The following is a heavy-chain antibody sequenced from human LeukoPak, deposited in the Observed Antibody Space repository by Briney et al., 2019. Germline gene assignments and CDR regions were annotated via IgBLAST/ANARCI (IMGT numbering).Heavy chain of an antibody. Sequence: SETLSLTCAVYGGSFSGYYWSWIRQPPGKGLEWIGEINHSGSTNYNPSLKSRVTISVDTSKNQFSLKLSSVTAADTAVYYCARRSIVLMVYAPTGFDPWGQGTLVTVSS. CDR1: GGSFSGYY. CDR3: ARRSIVLMVYAPTGFDP. J-gene: IGHJ5*02. V-gene: IGHV4-34*01. D-gene: IGHD2-8*01. CDR2: INHSGST.